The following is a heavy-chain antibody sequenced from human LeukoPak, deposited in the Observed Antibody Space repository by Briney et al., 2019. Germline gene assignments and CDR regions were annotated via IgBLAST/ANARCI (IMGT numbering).Heavy chain of an antibody. CDR3: ARGGCSYGSFDY. J-gene: IGHJ4*02. Sequence: SETLSLTCTVSGGSISSYYWSWIRQPPGKGLEWIGYIYYSGSTNYNPSLKSRVTISVDTSKNQFSLKLSSVTAADTAVYYCARGGCSYGSFDYWGQGTLVTVPS. CDR2: IYYSGST. V-gene: IGHV4-59*01. CDR1: GGSISSYY. D-gene: IGHD5-18*01.